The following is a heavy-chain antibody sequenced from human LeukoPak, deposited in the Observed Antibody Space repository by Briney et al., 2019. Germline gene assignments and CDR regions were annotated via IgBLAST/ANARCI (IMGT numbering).Heavy chain of an antibody. J-gene: IGHJ3*02. D-gene: IGHD3-22*01. CDR2: IYYSGST. V-gene: IGHV4-39*01. CDR1: GGSISSSSYY. Sequence: PSETLSLTCTVSGGSISSSSYYWGWIRRPPGKGLEWIGSIYYSGSTYYNPSLKSRVTISVDTSKNQFSLKLSSVTAADTAVYYCARQCYDSSGYYWSDAFDIWGQGTMVTVSS. CDR3: ARQCYDSSGYYWSDAFDI.